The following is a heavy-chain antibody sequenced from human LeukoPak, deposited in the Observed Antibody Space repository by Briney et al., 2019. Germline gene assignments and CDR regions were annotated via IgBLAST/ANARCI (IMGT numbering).Heavy chain of an antibody. J-gene: IGHJ4*02. CDR2: FDPEDGET. CDR3: ATDRITMVRGPFDY. V-gene: IGHV1-24*01. Sequence: ASVKVACKVSGYTLTELSVHWVRQAPGKGLGWMGGFDPEDGETIYAQKFQGRVTMTEDTSTDTAYMELSSLRSEDTAVYYCATDRITMVRGPFDYWGQGTLVPVSS. D-gene: IGHD3-10*01. CDR1: GYTLTELS.